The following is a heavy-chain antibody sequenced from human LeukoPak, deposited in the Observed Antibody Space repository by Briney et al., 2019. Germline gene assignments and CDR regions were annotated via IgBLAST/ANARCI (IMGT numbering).Heavy chain of an antibody. D-gene: IGHD6-13*01. CDR2: ISSSSSYI. CDR1: GFTFSSYS. V-gene: IGHV3-21*04. J-gene: IGHJ4*02. Sequence: GGSLRLSCAASGFTFSSYSMNWVRQAPGKGLEWVSSISSSSSYIYYADSVKGRFTISRDNAKNSLYLQMNSLRAEDTAVYYCAKSGSSSWFLDYWGQGALVTVSS. CDR3: AKSGSSSWFLDY.